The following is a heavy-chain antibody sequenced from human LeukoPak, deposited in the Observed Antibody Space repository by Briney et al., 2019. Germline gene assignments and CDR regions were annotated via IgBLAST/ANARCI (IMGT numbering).Heavy chain of an antibody. CDR1: GFTFNNYA. D-gene: IGHD5-24*01. CDR2: ISGSGGST. V-gene: IGHV3-23*01. CDR3: ARGAGYNYPYYFDY. J-gene: IGHJ4*02. Sequence: GGSLRLSCAASGFTFNNYAMRWVRQAPGKGLEWVSIISGSGGSTYYADSVKGRFTISRDNSKNTLYLQMNSLRAEDTAVYYCARGAGYNYPYYFDYWGQGTLVTVSS.